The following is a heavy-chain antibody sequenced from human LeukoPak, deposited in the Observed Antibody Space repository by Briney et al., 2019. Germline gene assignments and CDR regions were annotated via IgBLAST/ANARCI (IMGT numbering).Heavy chain of an antibody. J-gene: IGHJ4*02. CDR1: PGSIGGYY. CDR2: VFYTGET. D-gene: IGHD2-21*01. Sequence: SETLSLTRSVSPGSIGGYYWSWFRQPPGKGLEWIGYVFYTGETDYNPSLRSRGTISVDASKNQVSLRLTSVTAADTAVYYCARHAAGVELWFEFWGQGTQVTVSS. CDR3: ARHAAGVELWFEF. V-gene: IGHV4-59*08.